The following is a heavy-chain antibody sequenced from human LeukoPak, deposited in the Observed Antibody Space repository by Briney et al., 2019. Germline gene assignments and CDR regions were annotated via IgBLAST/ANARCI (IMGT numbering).Heavy chain of an antibody. Sequence: PSETLSLTCTVSGASISGSGYYWGWIRQPPGKGLEWIGSIYSSGSTYYNASLQSRVTISIETSKNQISLRLNSVTAADTAMYYCAKSRGYGLIDYWGQGTLVTVSS. CDR2: IYSSGST. D-gene: IGHD5-12*01. V-gene: IGHV4-39*01. CDR1: GASISGSGYY. J-gene: IGHJ4*02. CDR3: AKSRGYGLIDY.